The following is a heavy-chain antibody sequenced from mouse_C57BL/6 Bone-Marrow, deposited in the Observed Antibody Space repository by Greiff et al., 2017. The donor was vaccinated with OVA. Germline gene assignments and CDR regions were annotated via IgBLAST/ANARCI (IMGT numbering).Heavy chain of an antibody. CDR1: GFTFSSYG. J-gene: IGHJ4*01. CDR3: ARGFYAMDY. Sequence: DVMLVESGGDLVKPGGSLKLSCAASGFTFSSYGMSWVRQTPDKRLEWVATISSGGSYTYDPDSVKGRFTISRDNAKNTLYLQMSSLKSEDTAMYYCARGFYAMDYWGQGTSVTVSS. CDR2: ISSGGSYT. V-gene: IGHV5-6*02.